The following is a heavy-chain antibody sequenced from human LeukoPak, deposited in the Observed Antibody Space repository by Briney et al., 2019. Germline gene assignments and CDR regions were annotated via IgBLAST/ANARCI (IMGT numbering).Heavy chain of an antibody. V-gene: IGHV4-59*01. J-gene: IGHJ2*01. CDR2: IRYSGSS. Sequence: SETLSLTCTVFGGSISTCYWSWIRQPPGKGLEWIGYIRYSGSSNYNPSLKSRLTISVDTSKDQFSLKLSSVTAADTAVYFCARYGLHYYFDLWGRGTLVTVSS. CDR1: GGSISTCY. CDR3: ARYGLHYYFDL. D-gene: IGHD3-10*01.